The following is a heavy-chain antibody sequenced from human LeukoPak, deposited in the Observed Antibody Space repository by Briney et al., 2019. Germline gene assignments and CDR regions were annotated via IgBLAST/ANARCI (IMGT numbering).Heavy chain of an antibody. J-gene: IGHJ4*02. D-gene: IGHD6-19*01. V-gene: IGHV4-59*01. CDR1: GGSISSYY. CDR2: IYYSGST. CDR3: ARASSGWYDDSFDY. Sequence: SETLSLTCTVSGGSISSYYWSWIRQPPGKGLEWIGYIYYSGSTNYNPSLKSRVTILVATSKNQFSLKLGSVTAAATAVYYCARASSGWYDDSFDYWGQGTLVTVSS.